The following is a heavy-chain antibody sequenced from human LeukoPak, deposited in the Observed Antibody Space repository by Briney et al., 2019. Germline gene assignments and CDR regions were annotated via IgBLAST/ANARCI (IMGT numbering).Heavy chain of an antibody. CDR1: GFTFSSYG. Sequence: GGSLRLSCAASGFTFSSYGMHWVRQAPGKGLEWVAAISYDGNNKKYADSVKGRFTISRDNSKNKLYLQMNSLRAEDTAVYYFAKDFRSGSYWDPFDYWGQGTLVTVSS. V-gene: IGHV3-30*18. D-gene: IGHD1-26*01. CDR3: AKDFRSGSYWDPFDY. J-gene: IGHJ4*02. CDR2: ISYDGNNK.